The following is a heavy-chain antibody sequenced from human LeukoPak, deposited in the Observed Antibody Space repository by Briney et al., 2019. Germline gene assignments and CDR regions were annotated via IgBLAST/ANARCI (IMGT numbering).Heavy chain of an antibody. CDR1: GGSFSGYY. Sequence: SEPLSLTCAVCGGSFSGYYWSWIRQPPGKGLEWIGEINHSGSTNYNPSLKSRVTISVDTSKNQFSLKLSSVTAADTAVYYCARDIVVVVAATLYYYYGMDGWGKGTTVTVSS. D-gene: IGHD2-15*01. CDR2: INHSGST. V-gene: IGHV4-34*01. J-gene: IGHJ6*04. CDR3: ARDIVVVVAATLYYYYGMDG.